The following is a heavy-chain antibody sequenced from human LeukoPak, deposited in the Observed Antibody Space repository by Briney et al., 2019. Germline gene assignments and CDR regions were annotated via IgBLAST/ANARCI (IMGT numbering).Heavy chain of an antibody. CDR1: GYTLTELS. Sequence: GASVKVSCKVSGYTLTELSMHWVRQAPGKGLEWMGGFDPEDGETIYAQKFQGRVTMTEDTSTDTAYMELSSLRSEDTAVYYCATAPGGSSGWYLDYWGQGTLVTVSS. CDR2: FDPEDGET. CDR3: ATAPGGSSGWYLDY. J-gene: IGHJ4*02. D-gene: IGHD6-19*01. V-gene: IGHV1-24*01.